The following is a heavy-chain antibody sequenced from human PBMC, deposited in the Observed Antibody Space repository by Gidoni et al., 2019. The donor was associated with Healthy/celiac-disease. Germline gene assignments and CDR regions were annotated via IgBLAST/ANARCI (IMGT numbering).Heavy chain of an antibody. Sequence: EVQLLESGGGLVQPGGSLSLSCAASGVTFSSYAISWVRQAPGKGLGWVSAISGSGGSTYYADSVKGRFTISRDNSNNTLYLQMTSLRAEYTAVYYCAKAPVGAAALFMDVWGQGTTVTVSS. J-gene: IGHJ6*02. V-gene: IGHV3-23*01. CDR3: AKAPVGAAALFMDV. CDR2: ISGSGGST. CDR1: GVTFSSYA. D-gene: IGHD6-13*01.